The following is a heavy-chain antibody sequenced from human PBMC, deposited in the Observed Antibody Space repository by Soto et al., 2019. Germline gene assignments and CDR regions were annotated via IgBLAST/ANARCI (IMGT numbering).Heavy chain of an antibody. CDR3: ARDRTYKSGQWLASYYYYALDV. CDR2: IIPMFGTV. J-gene: IGHJ6*02. CDR1: GGTFSNFA. V-gene: IGHV1-69*13. Sequence: ASVKVSCKASGGTFSNFAISWVRQAPGQGLEWMGGIIPMFGTVNYAQKIQGRVTITADESTSTAYMGLNSLGSEDKAVYYCARDRTYKSGQWLASYYYYALDVWGQGTTVTVSS. D-gene: IGHD6-19*01.